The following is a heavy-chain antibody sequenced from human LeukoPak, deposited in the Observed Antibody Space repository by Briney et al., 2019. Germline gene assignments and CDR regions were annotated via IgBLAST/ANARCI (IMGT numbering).Heavy chain of an antibody. CDR2: ISTYNGET. Sequence: GASVTVSFTASGYTFTNYAITWVRQAPGQGFEWMGWISTYNGETAYAQKLQGRVTMTTDTSTTTAYMELRSLRSDDTAVYYCARGKGGRDYWGQGTLVTVSS. D-gene: IGHD3-16*01. V-gene: IGHV1-18*01. J-gene: IGHJ4*02. CDR3: ARGKGGRDY. CDR1: GYTFTNYA.